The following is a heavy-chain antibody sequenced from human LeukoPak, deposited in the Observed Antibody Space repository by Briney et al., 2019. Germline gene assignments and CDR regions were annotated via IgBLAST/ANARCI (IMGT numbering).Heavy chain of an antibody. CDR1: GGSISSYY. Sequence: SETLSLTCTVSGGSISSYYWSWIRQPPGKGLEWIGYIYYSGSTNYNPSLKSRVTISVDTSKNQFSLKLSSVTAADTAVYYCARVPLYSYGYDTDYWGQGTLVTVSS. J-gene: IGHJ4*02. CDR3: ARVPLYSYGYDTDY. CDR2: IYYSGST. V-gene: IGHV4-59*01. D-gene: IGHD5-18*01.